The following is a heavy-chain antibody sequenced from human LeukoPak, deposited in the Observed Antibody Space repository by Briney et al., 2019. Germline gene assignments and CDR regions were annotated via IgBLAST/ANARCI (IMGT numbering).Heavy chain of an antibody. V-gene: IGHV3-23*01. J-gene: IGHJ4*02. Sequence: GGSLRLSCAVSGITLNNYGMTWVRQAPGRGLEWVAGISDNGGTTKYADSVKGRFTISRDNPKNTLYLQMNSLRAEDTAVYFCAKRGVVIRVILVGFHKEASYFESWGQGALVTVSS. CDR2: ISDNGGTT. D-gene: IGHD3/OR15-3a*01. CDR3: AKRGVVIRVILVGFHKEASYFES. CDR1: GITLNNYG.